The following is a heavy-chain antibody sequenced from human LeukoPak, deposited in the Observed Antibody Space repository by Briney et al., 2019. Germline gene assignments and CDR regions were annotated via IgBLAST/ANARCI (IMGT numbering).Heavy chain of an antibody. Sequence: PGGSLRLSCAASGFVFSDYWLSWVRQAPGKGLEWVANIKQDGSEKYYVDSVKGRFTISRDNAKNSLYLQMNSLGAEDTAVYYCARGGLGYYYDSIPPIWDAFDIWGQGTMVTVSS. CDR1: GFVFSDYW. CDR3: ARGGLGYYYDSIPPIWDAFDI. D-gene: IGHD3-22*01. J-gene: IGHJ3*02. V-gene: IGHV3-7*01. CDR2: IKQDGSEK.